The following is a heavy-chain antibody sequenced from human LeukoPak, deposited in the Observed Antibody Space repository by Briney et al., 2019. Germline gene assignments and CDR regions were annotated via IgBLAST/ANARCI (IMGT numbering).Heavy chain of an antibody. V-gene: IGHV4-34*01. CDR2: INHSGST. CDR3: ARGGYDFWSGYSAHPSFDY. J-gene: IGHJ4*02. Sequence: SETLSLTCAVYGGSFSGYYWSWIRQPPGKGLEWIGEINHSGSTSYNPSLKSRVTISVDTSKNQFSLKLSSVTAADTAVYYCARGGYDFWSGYSAHPSFDYWGQGTLVTVSS. D-gene: IGHD3-3*01. CDR1: GGSFSGYY.